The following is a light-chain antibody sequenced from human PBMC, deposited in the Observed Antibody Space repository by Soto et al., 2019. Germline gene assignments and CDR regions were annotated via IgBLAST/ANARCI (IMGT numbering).Light chain of an antibody. J-gene: IGLJ1*01. CDR3: HVWDDSDHYV. CDR2: DDS. V-gene: IGLV3-21*02. CDR1: NIGSKS. Sequence: SYELTQPPSVSVAPGQTAIITCGEKNIGSKSVHWYQQKPSQGPVLVVYDDSDRPSRIPERFSGSKSGKVATLTISRVEAGDEADYYCHVWDDSDHYVFGSGTKVTVL.